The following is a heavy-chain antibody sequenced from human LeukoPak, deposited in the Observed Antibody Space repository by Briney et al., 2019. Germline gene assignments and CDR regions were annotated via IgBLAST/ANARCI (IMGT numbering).Heavy chain of an antibody. V-gene: IGHV3-11*06. CDR1: GSTFSDYY. CDR2: ISSSSSYT. CDR3: ARDVYDILTGYSDAFDI. J-gene: IGHJ3*02. Sequence: GGSLRLSCAASGSTFSDYYMSWIRQAPGKGLEWVSYISSSSSYTNYADSVKGRFTISRDNAKNSLYLQMNSLRAEDTAVYYCARDVYDILTGYSDAFDIWGQGTMVTVSS. D-gene: IGHD3-9*01.